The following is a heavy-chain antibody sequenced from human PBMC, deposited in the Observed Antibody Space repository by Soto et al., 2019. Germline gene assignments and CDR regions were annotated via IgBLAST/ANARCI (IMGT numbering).Heavy chain of an antibody. J-gene: IGHJ6*02. CDR2: IYPGDSDT. V-gene: IGHV5-51*01. Sequence: PXDSLKVSWKCSGYSFTSYWIGLVLQMPGKGLEWMGIIYPGDSDTRYSPSFQGQVTISADKSISTAYLQWSSLKASDTAMYYCARDSDANYYGMDVWGQGTTVTVSS. D-gene: IGHD2-15*01. CDR3: ARDSDANYYGMDV. CDR1: GYSFTSYW.